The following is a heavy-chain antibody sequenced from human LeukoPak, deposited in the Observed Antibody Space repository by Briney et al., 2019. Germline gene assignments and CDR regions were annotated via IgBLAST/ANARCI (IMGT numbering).Heavy chain of an antibody. J-gene: IGHJ4*02. CDR2: INHSGTT. CDR1: GDSISNSGYY. CDR3: ARKKLVARGYFDF. V-gene: IGHV4-39*01. Sequence: SSETLSLTCTVSGDSISNSGYYWDWIRPSPGKGLEWFGSINHSGTTYYEPSLKSRVTISVDASKNQFSRKLSSVTAADTTIYYCARKKLVARGYFDFWGRGIPVTVSS. D-gene: IGHD6-13*01.